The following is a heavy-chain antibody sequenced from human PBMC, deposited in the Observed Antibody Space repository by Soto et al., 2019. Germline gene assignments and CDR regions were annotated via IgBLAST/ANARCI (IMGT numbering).Heavy chain of an antibody. J-gene: IGHJ5*02. D-gene: IGHD2-2*02. Sequence: GGSLRLSCAASGFTFSSYAMSWVRQAPGKGLEWVSAISGSGGSTYYADSVKGRFTISRDNSKNTLYLQMNSLRAEDTAVYYWAKAVGRCSSTSCYMRYNWFDPWGQGTLVTVSS. CDR2: ISGSGGST. V-gene: IGHV3-23*01. CDR1: GFTFSSYA. CDR3: AKAVGRCSSTSCYMRYNWFDP.